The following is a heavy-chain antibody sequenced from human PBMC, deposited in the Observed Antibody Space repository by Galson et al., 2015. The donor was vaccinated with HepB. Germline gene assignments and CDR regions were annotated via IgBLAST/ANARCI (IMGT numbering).Heavy chain of an antibody. CDR1: GFTFSSYA. J-gene: IGHJ6*02. CDR2: ISGSGGST. Sequence: SLRLSCAASGFTFSSYAMSWVRQAPGKGLEWVSAISGSGGSTYYADSVKGRFTISRDNSKNTLYLQMNSLRAEDTAVYYCAKGLYGSVSYANRYYYYYGTDVRVQGTTVTVSS. D-gene: IGHD3-10*01. V-gene: IGHV3-23*01. CDR3: AKGLYGSVSYANRYYYYYGTDV.